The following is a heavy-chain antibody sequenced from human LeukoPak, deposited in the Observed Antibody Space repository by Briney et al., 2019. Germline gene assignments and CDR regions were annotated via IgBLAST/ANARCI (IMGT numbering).Heavy chain of an antibody. CDR3: AKASGSWYYFDF. V-gene: IGHV3-53*01. CDR1: GFIVSGNY. CDR2: IYADGST. J-gene: IGHJ4*02. Sequence: PGGSLRLSCAASGFIVSGNYMSWVRQSPGKGLEWVSVIYADGSTYYADSVKGRFTISRDNSKNTLYLQMNSLRAEDTAVYYCAKASGSWYYFDFGGQGAQVTVSP. D-gene: IGHD6-13*01.